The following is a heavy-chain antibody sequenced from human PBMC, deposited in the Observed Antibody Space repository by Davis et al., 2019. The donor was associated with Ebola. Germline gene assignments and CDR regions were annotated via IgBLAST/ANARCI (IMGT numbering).Heavy chain of an antibody. CDR2: IFYTGSA. V-gene: IGHV4-59*03. CDR1: GVSISRHY. D-gene: IGHD3-10*01. CDR3: SERGSSV. J-gene: IGHJ4*02. Sequence: PSETLSLTCTVSGVSISRHYWSWIRQPPGKRLEWFGSIFYTGSAYYNSSLASRATISVDTSKNQSSLKLTSVTAADTAMYYCSERGSSVWGQGALVTVSS.